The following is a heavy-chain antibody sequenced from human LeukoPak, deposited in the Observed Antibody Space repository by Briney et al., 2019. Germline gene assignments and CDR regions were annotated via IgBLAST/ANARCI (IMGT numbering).Heavy chain of an antibody. CDR2: INPNSGGT. V-gene: IGHV1-2*06. CDR3: ARAGCSGGSCNFDY. Sequence: ASVKVSCKASGYTFTGYYMHWVRQAPGQGLEWMGRINPNSGGTNYAQKFQGRVTMTRDTSISTAYMELSRLRSDDTAVHYCARAGCSGGSCNFDYWGQGTLVTVSS. D-gene: IGHD2-15*01. J-gene: IGHJ4*02. CDR1: GYTFTGYY.